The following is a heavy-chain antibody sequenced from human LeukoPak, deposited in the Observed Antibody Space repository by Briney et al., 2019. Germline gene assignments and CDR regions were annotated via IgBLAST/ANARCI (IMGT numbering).Heavy chain of an antibody. V-gene: IGHV4-30-2*06. CDR1: GDSITSGTFS. D-gene: IGHD4-17*01. CDR3: SRGVMNGDYSWFDP. J-gene: IGHJ5*02. Sequence: SETLSLTCAVSGDSITSGTFSWSWIRQSPGKGLEWIGYIYQSGRTFYTLSLRSRVAISMDRSKNQFSLRLTSVTAADTAVYYCSRGVMNGDYSWFDPWGQGTLVIVSS. CDR2: IYQSGRT.